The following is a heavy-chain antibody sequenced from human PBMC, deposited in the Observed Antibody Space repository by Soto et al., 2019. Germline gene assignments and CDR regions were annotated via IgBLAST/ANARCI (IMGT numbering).Heavy chain of an antibody. CDR2: ISGSGGST. V-gene: IGHV3-23*01. Sequence: EVQLLESGGGLVQPGGSLRLSCAASGFTFSSYAMSWVRQAPGKGLEWVSAISGSGGSTYYADSVKGRFTISRDNSKNTLYLQMNSLRDEDTAVYYCAKDQGYDFWSGYYFDYWGQGTLVTVSS. CDR1: GFTFSSYA. J-gene: IGHJ4*02. CDR3: AKDQGYDFWSGYYFDY. D-gene: IGHD3-3*01.